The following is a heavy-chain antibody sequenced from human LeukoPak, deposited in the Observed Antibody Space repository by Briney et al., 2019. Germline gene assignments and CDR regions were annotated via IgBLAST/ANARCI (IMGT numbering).Heavy chain of an antibody. CDR3: TRDLDIVATIINV. D-gene: IGHD2-21*01. Sequence: ASVKVTCKASGYTFTGYYMHWVRQAPGQGLEWMGWINPNSGGTNYAQKFQGRVTMTRDTSTSTVYMELNRLTSNDTAIYFCTRDLDIVATIINVWGQGTLVTVSS. CDR1: GYTFTGYY. V-gene: IGHV1-2*02. J-gene: IGHJ4*02. CDR2: INPNSGGT.